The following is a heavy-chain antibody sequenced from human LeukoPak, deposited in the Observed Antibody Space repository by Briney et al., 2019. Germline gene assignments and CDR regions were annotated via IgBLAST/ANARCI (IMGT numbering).Heavy chain of an antibody. CDR3: AKGDRYGIDD. V-gene: IGHV3-30*18. Sequence: QPGGSLRLSCVASGFPFSSYGMHWVRPAPGKGLEWVALIFYDGVQTYYVDSVKGRFTISRDNSKNTVYLQMNSLRVEDTAVYYCAKGDRYGIDDWGLGTTVTVSS. J-gene: IGHJ6*02. D-gene: IGHD2-15*01. CDR2: IFYDGVQT. CDR1: GFPFSSYG.